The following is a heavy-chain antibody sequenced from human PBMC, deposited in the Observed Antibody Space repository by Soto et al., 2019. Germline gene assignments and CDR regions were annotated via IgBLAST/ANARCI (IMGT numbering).Heavy chain of an antibody. V-gene: IGHV4-61*08. Sequence: SETLSLTCTVSGGSVSSGDYFWSWLRQSPGKRLEWIAYIYYSGSTNYNPSLKSRATISVDTSKSQVSLTLTSMTAADAALYYCARSPNYYYYAFDVWGQGTAVTVSS. CDR1: GGSVSSGDYF. D-gene: IGHD3-10*01. CDR3: ARSPNYYYYAFDV. CDR2: IYYSGST. J-gene: IGHJ6*02.